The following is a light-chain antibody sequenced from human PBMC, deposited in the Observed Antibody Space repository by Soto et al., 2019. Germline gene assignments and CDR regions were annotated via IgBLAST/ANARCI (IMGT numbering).Light chain of an antibody. V-gene: IGLV1-51*01. CDR1: SSSPHIGHHS. J-gene: IGLJ1*01. CDR3: GTWDTGLRAYV. CDR2: DND. Sequence: QSVVTQPPSVSAAPGQKVTISCSGSSSSPHIGHHSVSWYQHLPGTAPKLLIYDNDQRPSGIPARFSGSKSATSATLDITGLQNGDEADYYCGTWDTGLRAYVLGTGTKLTVL.